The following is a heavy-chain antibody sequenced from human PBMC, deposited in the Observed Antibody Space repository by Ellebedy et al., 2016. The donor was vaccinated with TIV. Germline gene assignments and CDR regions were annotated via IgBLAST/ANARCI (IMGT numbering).Heavy chain of an antibody. D-gene: IGHD4-23*01. V-gene: IGHV3-23*01. CDR3: ARDPVGVGPAFDV. CDR1: GLTFSSHA. J-gene: IGHJ3*01. Sequence: PGGSLRLSCAASGLTFSSHAMSWVRQAPGKGLEWVSSITESVGNTYYADSVKGRFTISRDNSKDTLCLQMNSLRAEDTAIYYCARDPVGVGPAFDVWGQGTMVTVSS. CDR2: ITESVGNT.